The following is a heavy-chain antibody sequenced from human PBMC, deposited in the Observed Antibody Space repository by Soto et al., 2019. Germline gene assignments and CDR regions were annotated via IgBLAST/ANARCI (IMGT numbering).Heavy chain of an antibody. V-gene: IGHV1-18*01. CDR3: ARTQGDCSGGRCYSRPSDY. D-gene: IGHD2-15*01. CDR1: GYTFTNYG. CDR2: ISTYNDNA. Sequence: QVHLVQSGAEVKKPGASVKVSCKASGYTFTNYGITWVRQAPGQGLEWMGWISTYNDNANHAQKLQGRVTMTTDTSTSTAYMELRGLRSDDTAIYYCARTQGDCSGGRCYSRPSDYGGQGTLVTVSS. J-gene: IGHJ4*02.